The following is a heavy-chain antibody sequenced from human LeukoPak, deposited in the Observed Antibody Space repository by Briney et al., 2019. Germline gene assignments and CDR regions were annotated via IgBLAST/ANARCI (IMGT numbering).Heavy chain of an antibody. CDR3: ARAGYNWSQYYFDY. CDR1: GYTFTGYY. V-gene: IGHV1-2*02. J-gene: IGHJ4*02. CDR2: TNPNSGGT. Sequence: ASVKVSCKASGYTFTGYYMHWVRQAPGQGLEWMGWTNPNSGGTDYAQNFQGRVTMTRDTSISTAYMELSGLRSDDTAVYYCARAGYNWSQYYFDYWGQGTLVTVSS. D-gene: IGHD1-20*01.